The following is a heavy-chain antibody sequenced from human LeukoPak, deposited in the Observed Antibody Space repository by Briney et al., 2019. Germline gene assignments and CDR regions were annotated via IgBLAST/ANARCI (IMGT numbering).Heavy chain of an antibody. CDR2: MYYSGNT. CDR1: GGSISSHY. J-gene: IGHJ6*02. CDR3: ARDEAVAGSNYYYGMDV. V-gene: IGHV4-59*11. Sequence: SETLSLTCTVSGGSISSHYWSWIRQPPGKGLEWIGYMYYSGNTNYNPSLKSRVTISVGTSKNQFSLKVSSVTAADTAVYYCARDEAVAGSNYYYGMDVWGQGTTVTVSS. D-gene: IGHD6-19*01.